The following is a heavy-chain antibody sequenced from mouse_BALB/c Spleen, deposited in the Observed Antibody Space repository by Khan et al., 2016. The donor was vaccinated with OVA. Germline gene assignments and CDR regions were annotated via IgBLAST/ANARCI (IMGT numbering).Heavy chain of an antibody. V-gene: IGHV1-7*01. CDR3: ARSGYGSLAY. J-gene: IGHJ3*01. D-gene: IGHD1-1*01. CDR1: GYMFSSYW. Sequence: QVQLKESGAELAKPGASVKMSCKVSGYMFSSYWMNWVKQRPGQGLEWIGYINPSSGYTEYNQKFKDKATLTADKSSSTAYMQLSSLTAEDSAVYYGARSGYGSLAYWGQGTLVTVSA. CDR2: INPSSGYT.